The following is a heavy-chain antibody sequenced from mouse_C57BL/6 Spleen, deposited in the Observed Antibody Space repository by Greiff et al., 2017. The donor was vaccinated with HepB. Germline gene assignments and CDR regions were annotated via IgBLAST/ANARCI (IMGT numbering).Heavy chain of an antibody. V-gene: IGHV1-15*01. CDR2: IDPETGGT. CDR3: TRYTRSRFDY. J-gene: IGHJ2*01. CDR1: GYTFTDYE. D-gene: IGHD1-1*01. Sequence: QVQLKESGAELVRPGASVTLSCKASGYTFTDYEMHWVKQTPVHGLEWIGAIDPETGGTAYNQKFKGKAILTADKSSSTAYMELRSLTSEDSAVYYCTRYTRSRFDYWGQGTTLTVSS.